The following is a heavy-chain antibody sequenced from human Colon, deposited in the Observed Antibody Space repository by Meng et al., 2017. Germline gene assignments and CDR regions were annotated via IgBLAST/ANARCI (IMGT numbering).Heavy chain of an antibody. CDR3: ARMGAGAAFDF. CDR1: GYTFTTFF. Sequence: HLLQPGAKVKTPGSAVKISCEASGYTFTTFFLNWVRQTPDQGFEWLGRINPNSGVTNFAQKFQGRVTMTRDTSISTAYMELASLRSDDTGVYYCARMGAGAAFDFWGQGTLVTVSS. J-gene: IGHJ4*02. D-gene: IGHD1-26*01. V-gene: IGHV1-2*05. CDR2: INPNSGVT.